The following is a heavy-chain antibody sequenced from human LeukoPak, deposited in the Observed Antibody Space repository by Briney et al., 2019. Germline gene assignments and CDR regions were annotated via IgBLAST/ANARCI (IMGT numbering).Heavy chain of an antibody. D-gene: IGHD2-2*02. Sequence: SETLSLTCTVSGGSISSYYWSWIRQPPGKGLEWIGYIYYSGSTNYNPSLKSRVTISVDTSKNQFSLKLSSVTAADTAVYYCARDLVGYCSSTSCYTYFDYWGQGTLVTVSS. CDR2: IYYSGST. CDR3: ARDLVGYCSSTSCYTYFDY. J-gene: IGHJ4*02. V-gene: IGHV4-59*01. CDR1: GGSISSYY.